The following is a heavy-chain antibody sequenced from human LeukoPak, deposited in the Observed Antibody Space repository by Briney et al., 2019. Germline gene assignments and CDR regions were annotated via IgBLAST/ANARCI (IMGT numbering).Heavy chain of an antibody. D-gene: IGHD3-10*01. J-gene: IGHJ4*02. CDR2: IYTSGST. Sequence: PSETLSLTCTVSGGSISSGSYYWSWIRQPAGKGLEWIGRIYTSGSTNYNPSLKSRVTISVDTSKNQFSLKLSSVTAADTAVYYCARAYGSGSPILYWGQGTLVTVSS. CDR1: GGSISSGSYY. V-gene: IGHV4-61*02. CDR3: ARAYGSGSPILY.